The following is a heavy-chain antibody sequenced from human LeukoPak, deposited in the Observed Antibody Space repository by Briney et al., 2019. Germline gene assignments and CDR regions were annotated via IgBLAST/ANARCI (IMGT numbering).Heavy chain of an antibody. Sequence: GGSLRLSCAASGFTFSSYWMSWVRQAPGKGLEWVANIKQDGSEKYYVDSVKGRFTISRDNAKNSLYLQMNSLRAEDTAVYYCARPPQTIFDWEGIDYWGQGTLVTVSS. CDR2: IKQDGSEK. CDR3: ARPPQTIFDWEGIDY. CDR1: GFTFSSYW. J-gene: IGHJ4*02. D-gene: IGHD3-9*01. V-gene: IGHV3-7*04.